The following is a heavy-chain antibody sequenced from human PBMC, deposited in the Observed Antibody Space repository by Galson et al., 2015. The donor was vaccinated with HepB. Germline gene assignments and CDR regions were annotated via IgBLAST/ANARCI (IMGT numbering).Heavy chain of an antibody. CDR1: GFSLSTSGEG. V-gene: IGHV2-5*02. J-gene: IGHJ5*02. Sequence: PALVKPTQTLTLTCTFSGFSLSTSGEGVGWIRQPPGKALECLALIYWDDDKNYSPSLKSRLTVTKDTSRNQVVLTMANMDPEDTATYYCAHRRPYNIAWHSRGWFDAWGQGILVTVSA. CDR2: IYWDDDK. CDR3: AHRRPYNIAWHSRGWFDA. D-gene: IGHD2/OR15-2a*01.